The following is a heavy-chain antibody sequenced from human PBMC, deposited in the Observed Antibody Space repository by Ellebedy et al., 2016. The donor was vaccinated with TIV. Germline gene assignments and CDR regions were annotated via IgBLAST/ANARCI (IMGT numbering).Heavy chain of an antibody. J-gene: IGHJ4*02. V-gene: IGHV5-10-1*01. CDR1: GYSFTSYW. D-gene: IGHD3-22*01. CDR3: ARRYYYDSSGSDY. CDR2: IDPSDSYT. Sequence: GESLKISXKGSGYSFTSYWISWVRQMPGKGLEWMGRIDPSDSYTNYSPSFQGHVTISADKSISTAYLQWSSLKASDTAMYYCARRYYYDSSGSDYWGQGTLATVSS.